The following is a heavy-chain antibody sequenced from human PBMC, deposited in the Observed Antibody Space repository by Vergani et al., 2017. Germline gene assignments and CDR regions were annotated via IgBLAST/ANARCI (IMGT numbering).Heavy chain of an antibody. CDR3: ANIQFTSSWPFDY. CDR1: GVTFRSLA. Sequence: QVQLVQSGAELKKPGSSVKVSCKASGVTFRSLAISWVRLAPGQGLEWMGRIVPIFDKINYEPKFQGSVTITADESTNIAYMELTRLTSDDSAIYYCANIQFTSSWPFDYLGQGTPVTVSS. CDR2: IVPIFDKI. D-gene: IGHD2-2*01. V-gene: IGHV1-69*13. J-gene: IGHJ4*02.